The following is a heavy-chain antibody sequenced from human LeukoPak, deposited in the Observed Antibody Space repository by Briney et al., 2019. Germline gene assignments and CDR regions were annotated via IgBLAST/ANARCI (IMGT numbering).Heavy chain of an antibody. Sequence: PSDTLSLTCSVSGGSLSSGSYYWNWIRQPAGKGLEWIGRIYTSGNTNNNPSLSLKSRVTISVDTSKNQFSLKLSSVTAADTAVYYCARVVAAYFDYWGQGTLVTVSS. V-gene: IGHV4-61*02. CDR1: GGSLSSGSYY. CDR2: IYTSGNT. J-gene: IGHJ4*02. CDR3: ARVVAAYFDY. D-gene: IGHD2-15*01.